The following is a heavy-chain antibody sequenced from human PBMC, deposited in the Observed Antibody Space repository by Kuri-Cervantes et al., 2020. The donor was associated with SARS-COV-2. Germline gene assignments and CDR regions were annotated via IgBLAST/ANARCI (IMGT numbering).Heavy chain of an antibody. V-gene: IGHV3-23*01. CDR3: ARATTINNWNIGNYGMDV. D-gene: IGHD1/OR15-1a*01. J-gene: IGHJ6*02. CDR2: ISGPGTST. Sequence: GGSLRLSCAVSGFTFSYYAMTWVRQVPGKGLEWVSAISGPGTSTYYADSVKGRFTISRDNAKNSLYLQMNSLRAGDTAVYYCARATTINNWNIGNYGMDVWGQGTTVTVSS. CDR1: GFTFSYYA.